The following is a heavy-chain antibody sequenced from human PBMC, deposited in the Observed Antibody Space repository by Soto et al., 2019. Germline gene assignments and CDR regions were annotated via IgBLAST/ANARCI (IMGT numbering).Heavy chain of an antibody. Sequence: PGGSLRLSCAASGFTFSSYAMHWVCQAPGKWLEWVAVISYDGSNKYYADSVKGRFTISRDNSKNTLYLQMNSLRAEDTAVYYCARLCITGTTGALDAFDIWGQGXMVTV. V-gene: IGHV3-30-3*01. CDR2: ISYDGSNK. CDR3: ARLCITGTTGALDAFDI. J-gene: IGHJ3*02. D-gene: IGHD1-7*01. CDR1: GFTFSSYA.